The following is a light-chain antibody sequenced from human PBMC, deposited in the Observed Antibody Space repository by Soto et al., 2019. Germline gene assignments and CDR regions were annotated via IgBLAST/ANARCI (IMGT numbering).Light chain of an antibody. CDR1: QGISNY. V-gene: IGKV1-27*01. J-gene: IGKJ4*01. Sequence: EIQMTQSPSSLSASVGDRVTITCRASQGISNYLAWYQQKPGKVPKLLIYAASTLQSGVPSRFSGSGSGTDFTLTISSLQPEDVATYYCLKYNSAPPFTFGGGTNVEIK. CDR2: AAS. CDR3: LKYNSAPPFT.